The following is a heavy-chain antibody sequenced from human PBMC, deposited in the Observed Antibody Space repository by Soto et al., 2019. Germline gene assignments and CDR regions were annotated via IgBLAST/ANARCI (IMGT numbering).Heavy chain of an antibody. CDR3: TRDQPITP. J-gene: IGHJ3*01. CDR1: GFTFGDYA. V-gene: IGHV3-49*04. D-gene: IGHD3-10*01. Sequence: GGSLRLSCTAAGFTFGDYAMSWVRQAPGRGLEWVGYIRSKASGGTSEYAASVKGRFTFSRDDSKSIAYLQMNSLKIEDTAIYYCTRDQPITPWGQGTMVTVSS. CDR2: IRSKASGGTS.